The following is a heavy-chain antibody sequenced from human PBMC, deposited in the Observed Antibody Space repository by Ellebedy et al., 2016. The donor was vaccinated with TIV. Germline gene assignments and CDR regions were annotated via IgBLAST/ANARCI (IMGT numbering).Heavy chain of an antibody. CDR1: GYSSSSYG. Sequence: AASVKVSCKASGYSSSSYGISWVRQAPGQGLQWMGWISPYNGFTNYAQKVQGRVTMTTDTSKNTAYMELRSLRSDDTAVYYCARRNYDISGYSDWGQGTLVTVSS. CDR3: ARRNYDISGYSD. V-gene: IGHV1-18*01. D-gene: IGHD3-22*01. CDR2: ISPYNGFT. J-gene: IGHJ4*02.